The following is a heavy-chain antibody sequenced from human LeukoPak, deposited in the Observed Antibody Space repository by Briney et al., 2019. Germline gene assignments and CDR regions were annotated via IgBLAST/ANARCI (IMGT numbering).Heavy chain of an antibody. CDR2: ISSSSSYI. CDR3: SRGGLTVAGTFDS. D-gene: IGHD6-19*01. Sequence: GGSLRLSCAASGFTFSSYSMNWVRQAPGKGLEWVSSISSSSSYIYYADSVKGRFTISRDNAKNSLYLQMNSLRSEDTAVYYCSRGGLTVAGTFDSWGQGTRVTVSS. J-gene: IGHJ4*02. CDR1: GFTFSSYS. V-gene: IGHV3-21*01.